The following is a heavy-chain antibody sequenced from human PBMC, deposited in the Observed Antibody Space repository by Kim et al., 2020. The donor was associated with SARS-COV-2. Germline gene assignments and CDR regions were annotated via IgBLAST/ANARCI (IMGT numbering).Heavy chain of an antibody. J-gene: IGHJ4*02. CDR3: ASRDGFDSGRFRTWDY. V-gene: IGHV3-11*06. Sequence: GKGRFTISRDNAKKSLYLQMNNLRAEDSALYYCASRDGFDSGRFRTWDYWGQGTLVTVSS. D-gene: IGHD6-19*01.